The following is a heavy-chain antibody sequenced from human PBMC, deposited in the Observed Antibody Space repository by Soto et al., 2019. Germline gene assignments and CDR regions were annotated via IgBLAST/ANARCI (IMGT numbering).Heavy chain of an antibody. CDR2: IITIFGTA. CDR3: ARLNTAMVGYYYYGMDV. J-gene: IGHJ6*02. V-gene: IGHV1-69*13. CDR1: GGTFSTYA. D-gene: IGHD5-18*01. Sequence: SVHVSCKASGGTFSTYAISWVRQATGQGLEWMGGIITIFGTANYAQKFQGRVTITEDESTCTAYMGLGSVGAEDTAVYYCARLNTAMVGYYYYGMDVWGQGTTVTVSS.